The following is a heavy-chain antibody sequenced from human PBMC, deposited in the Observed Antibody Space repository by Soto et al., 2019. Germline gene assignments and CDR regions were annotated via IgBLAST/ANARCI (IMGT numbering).Heavy chain of an antibody. CDR2: IYKSGST. D-gene: IGHD6-13*01. V-gene: IGHV4-59*08. CDR3: AIRSSSWYAFDS. Sequence: QVQLQESGPGLVKPSETLSLTCTVSGGSISSYFLSWIRQPPGKGLEWIGEIYKSGSTDYNPSLKSRFPISADTSQNQFSLRLSSLTAADTAVYYCAIRSSSWYAFDSWGQGTMVTVSS. J-gene: IGHJ3*02. CDR1: GGSISSYF.